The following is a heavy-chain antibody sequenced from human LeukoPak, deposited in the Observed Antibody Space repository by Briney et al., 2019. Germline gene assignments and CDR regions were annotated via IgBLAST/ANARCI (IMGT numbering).Heavy chain of an antibody. Sequence: GSLRLSCAASGFTFSNHAMSWVRQAPGKGLEWVSASGSGGRTYYADSVKGRFTISRDNSKNTLYLQMNSLRAEDTAVYYCAPGGPGYYFDYWGQGTLVTVSS. CDR1: GFTFSNHA. CDR3: APGGPGYYFDY. CDR2: SGSGGRT. V-gene: IGHV3-23*01. J-gene: IGHJ4*02.